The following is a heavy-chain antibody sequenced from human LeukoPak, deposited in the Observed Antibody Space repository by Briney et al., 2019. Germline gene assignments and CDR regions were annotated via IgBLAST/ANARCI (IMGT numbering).Heavy chain of an antibody. V-gene: IGHV3-53*01. J-gene: IGHJ4*02. Sequence: GGSLRLSCAASGFTVSGNYMSWVRQAPGKGLEWVSVIYSGGSTYYADSVKGRFTISRDNSKNTLYLQMNSLRAEDTAVYYCAREDWNYSLDYWGQGTLVTVSS. CDR3: AREDWNYSLDY. CDR1: GFTVSGNY. CDR2: IYSGGST. D-gene: IGHD1-7*01.